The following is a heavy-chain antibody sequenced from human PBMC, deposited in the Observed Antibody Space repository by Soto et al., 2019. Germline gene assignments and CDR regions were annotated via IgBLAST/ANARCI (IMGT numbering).Heavy chain of an antibody. CDR1: GYTFSSYG. Sequence: QVHLMQTGAEVKSPGASVRVSCKASGYTFSSYGVSWVRQAPGQGLEFIGWISVYNGHTNYAQKFQGRVTMTTDTSTSTAYMELRSLRSADTAVYFCARCDFGDYVPPLDPWGQGTLVTVSA. D-gene: IGHD4-17*01. V-gene: IGHV1-18*01. CDR2: ISVYNGHT. J-gene: IGHJ5*02. CDR3: ARCDFGDYVPPLDP.